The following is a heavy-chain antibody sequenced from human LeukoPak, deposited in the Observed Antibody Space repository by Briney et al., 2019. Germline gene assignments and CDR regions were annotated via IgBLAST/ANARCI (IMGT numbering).Heavy chain of an antibody. D-gene: IGHD2-2*01. CDR3: ARRGEKYCSSPNCLNWFDP. J-gene: IGHJ5*02. CDR2: IIPVFGTA. V-gene: IGHV1-69*01. Sequence: SVKVSCKASGGIFSSFAISWVRQAPGQGLEWMGGIIPVFGTAQYAQKFQGRVTISADESTSTAYMESNSLRSDDTAVYYCARRGEKYCSSPNCLNWFDPWGQGTLVTVSS. CDR1: GGIFSSFA.